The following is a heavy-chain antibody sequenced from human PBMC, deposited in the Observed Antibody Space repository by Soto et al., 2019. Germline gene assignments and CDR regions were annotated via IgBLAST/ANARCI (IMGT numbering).Heavy chain of an antibody. Sequence: ASVKVSCKASGYTFTGYYMHWVRQAPGQGLEWMGWINPNSGGTNYAQKFQGWVTMTRDTSNSTAYMGLSRLRSDDTAVYYCARDSIGNFDWLLTPQRHKAMVGDYYGMDVWGQGTTVTVSS. J-gene: IGHJ6*02. CDR2: INPNSGGT. CDR3: ARDSIGNFDWLLTPQRHKAMVGDYYGMDV. D-gene: IGHD3-9*01. CDR1: GYTFTGYY. V-gene: IGHV1-2*04.